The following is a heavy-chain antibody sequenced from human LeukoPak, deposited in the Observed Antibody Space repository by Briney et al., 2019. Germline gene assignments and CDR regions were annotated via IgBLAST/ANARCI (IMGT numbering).Heavy chain of an antibody. CDR2: ISSSGSTI. V-gene: IGHV3-11*01. D-gene: IGHD2-2*01. Sequence: GGSLRLSCAASGFTFSDYYMSWIRQAPGKGLEWVSYISSSGSTIYYAGSVKGRFTISRDNAKNSLYLQMNSLRAEDTALYYCAREDIVVVPAATTPDYYYYMDVWGKGTTVTVSS. CDR3: AREDIVVVPAATTPDYYYYMDV. J-gene: IGHJ6*03. CDR1: GFTFSDYY.